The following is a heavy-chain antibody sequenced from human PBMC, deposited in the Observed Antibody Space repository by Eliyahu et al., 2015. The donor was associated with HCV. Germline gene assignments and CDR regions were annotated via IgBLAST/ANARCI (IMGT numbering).Heavy chain of an antibody. V-gene: IGHV2-70*04. CDR3: ARIRENDPYYFDY. J-gene: IGHJ4*02. Sequence: QVTLKESGPALVKPTQTLTLTCTFSGFSLSTSGMRVSWIRQPPGKALEWLARIDWDDDKFYRTSPKTRLTISKDTSKNQVVLTMTDMDPVDTATYYCARIRENDPYYFDYWGQGTLVTVSS. CDR1: GFSLSTSGMR. CDR2: IDWDDDK.